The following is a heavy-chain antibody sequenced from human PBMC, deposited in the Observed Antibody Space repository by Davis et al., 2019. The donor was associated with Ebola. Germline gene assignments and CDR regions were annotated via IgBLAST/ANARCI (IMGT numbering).Heavy chain of an antibody. CDR1: GFTFSSYA. D-gene: IGHD2-2*01. V-gene: IGHV3-23*01. CDR3: AKVDCSSTSCYRGDAFDI. Sequence: PGGSLRLSCAASGFTFSSYAMSWVRQAPGKGPEWVSAISGSGGSTYYADSVKGRFTISRDNSKNTLYLQMNSLRAEDTAVYYCAKVDCSSTSCYRGDAFDIWGQGTMVTVSS. CDR2: ISGSGGST. J-gene: IGHJ3*02.